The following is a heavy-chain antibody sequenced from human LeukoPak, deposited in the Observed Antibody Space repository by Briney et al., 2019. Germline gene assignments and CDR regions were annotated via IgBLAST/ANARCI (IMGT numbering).Heavy chain of an antibody. CDR3: ARVRGLPAANNWVDP. D-gene: IGHD2-2*01. V-gene: IGHV3-48*04. Sequence: PGGSLRLSCAASGFTFSSYSMNWVRQTPGKGLEWVSYISSSSSTIYYADSVKGRFTISRDNAKNSLYLQMNSLRAEDTAVYYCARVRGLPAANNWVDPWGQGTLVTVSS. J-gene: IGHJ5*02. CDR1: GFTFSSYS. CDR2: ISSSSSTI.